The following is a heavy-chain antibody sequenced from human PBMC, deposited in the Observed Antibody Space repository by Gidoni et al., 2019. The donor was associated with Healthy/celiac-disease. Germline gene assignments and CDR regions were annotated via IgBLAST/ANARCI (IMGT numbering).Heavy chain of an antibody. D-gene: IGHD1-26*01. CDR1: GFTFSSYA. CDR2: ISGSGGST. CDR3: AKEVEWELRGFDY. V-gene: IGHV3-23*01. J-gene: IGHJ4*02. Sequence: EVQLLESGGGLVQPGGSLRLSCAASGFTFSSYAMSWVRQAQGKGLEWVSSISGSGGSTYYADSVKGRFTISRDNSKNTLYLQMNSLRAEDTAVYYCAKEVEWELRGFDYWGQGTLVTVSS.